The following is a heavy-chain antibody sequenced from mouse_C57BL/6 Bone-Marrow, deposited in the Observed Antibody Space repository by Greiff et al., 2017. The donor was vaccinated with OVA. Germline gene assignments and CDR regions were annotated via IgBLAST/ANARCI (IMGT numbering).Heavy chain of an antibody. CDR2: IWGGGST. J-gene: IGHJ1*03. Sequence: VQLQQSGPGLVAPSQSLSITCTVSGFSLTSYGVDWVSQPPGKGLEWLGVIWGGGSTNYNSALMSRLSISKENSKSQVFVKMNRLQTDDTAMYFWTKHGPRGNYLYFDVWGTGTSVTVSS. V-gene: IGHV2-9*01. CDR3: TKHGPRGNYLYFDV. D-gene: IGHD2-1*01. CDR1: GFSLTSYG.